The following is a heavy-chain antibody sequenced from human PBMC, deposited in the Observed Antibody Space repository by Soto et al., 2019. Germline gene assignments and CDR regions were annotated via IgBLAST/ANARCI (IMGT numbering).Heavy chain of an antibody. D-gene: IGHD1-26*01. Sequence: SETLSLTSAVSGGSFSGYYWSWVRQSPAKGLEWIGDINHSGGTNYNPSLKSRVTISGDTSRSQFSLRLSSVTAADTAVYYCARGLPLSGSYWNGYYDFDSRALGTVVPVSS. CDR1: GGSFSGYY. J-gene: IGHJ4*02. V-gene: IGHV4-34*01. CDR2: INHSGGT. CDR3: ARGLPLSGSYWNGYYDFDS.